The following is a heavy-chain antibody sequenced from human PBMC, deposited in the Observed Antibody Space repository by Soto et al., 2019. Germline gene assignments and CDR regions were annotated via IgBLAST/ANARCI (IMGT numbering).Heavy chain of an antibody. V-gene: IGHV4-31*03. CDR1: GGSISSGGYY. CDR3: ARREYGMDV. J-gene: IGHJ6*02. Sequence: PSETLSLTCTVSGGSISSGGYYWSWIRQPPGKGLEWIGEIYYSGSTYYNPSLKGRVTISLDQSKNQFSLKMTSMTAADTAVFYCARREYGMDVWGQGTTVTVSS. CDR2: IYYSGST.